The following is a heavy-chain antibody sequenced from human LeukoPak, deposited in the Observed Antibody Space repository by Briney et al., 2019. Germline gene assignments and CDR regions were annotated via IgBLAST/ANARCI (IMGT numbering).Heavy chain of an antibody. CDR2: ISWNSGSI. V-gene: IGHV3-9*01. CDR1: GFTFDDYA. CDR3: ATSRVDH. J-gene: IGHJ4*02. Sequence: GGSLRLSCAASGFTFDDYAMHWVRQAPGKGLEWVSGISWNSGSIGYADSVKGRFTISRDNAKKTLYLEMNSLRMEDTAIYYCATSRVDHWGQGTLVTVSS.